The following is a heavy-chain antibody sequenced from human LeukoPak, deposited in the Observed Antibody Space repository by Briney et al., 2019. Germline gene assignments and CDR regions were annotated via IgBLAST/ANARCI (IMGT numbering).Heavy chain of an antibody. J-gene: IGHJ4*02. CDR2: IYTSRST. CDR1: GGSISSGSYY. CDR3: ARGYGDYRPLDN. D-gene: IGHD4-17*01. V-gene: IGHV4-61*02. Sequence: SQTLSLTCTVSGGSISSGSYYWSCIRQPAGKGLEWIGRIYTSRSTNYTPSLKSRVTISVDTSKNQFSLKLSSVTAADTAVYYCARGYGDYRPLDNWGQGTLVTVSS.